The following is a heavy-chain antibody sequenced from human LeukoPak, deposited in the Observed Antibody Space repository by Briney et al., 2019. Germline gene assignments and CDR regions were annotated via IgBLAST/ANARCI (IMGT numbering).Heavy chain of an antibody. CDR3: ATRFARIRTDYGDYVRKQIDY. CDR1: GYTLTELS. Sequence: HVASVKVSCKVTGYTLTELSMHWVRQAPGKGLEWMGGFDPEDGETIYAQKFQGRVTMTEDTSTDTAYMELSSLRSEDTAVYYCATRFARIRTDYGDYVRKQIDYWGQGTLVTVSS. V-gene: IGHV1-24*01. CDR2: FDPEDGET. D-gene: IGHD4-17*01. J-gene: IGHJ4*02.